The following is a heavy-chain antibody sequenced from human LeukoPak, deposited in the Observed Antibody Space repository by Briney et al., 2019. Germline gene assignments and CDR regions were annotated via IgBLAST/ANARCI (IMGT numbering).Heavy chain of an antibody. CDR2: ISSSGSTI. D-gene: IGHD5-18*01. CDR3: ARGGYNYGYTYFDY. CDR1: GFTFSSYE. V-gene: IGHV3-48*03. Sequence: GSLRLSCAASGFTFSSYEMNWVRQAPGKGLEWVSYISSSGSTIYYADSVKGRFTISRDNAKNSLYLQMNSLRAEDTAVYYCARGGYNYGYTYFDYWGQGTLVTVSS. J-gene: IGHJ4*02.